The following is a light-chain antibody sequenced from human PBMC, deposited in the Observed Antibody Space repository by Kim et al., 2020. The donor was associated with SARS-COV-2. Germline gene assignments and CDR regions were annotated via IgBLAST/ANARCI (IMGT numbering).Light chain of an antibody. CDR2: AVS. V-gene: IGKV1D-16*01. Sequence: GSREDTVAITCRPRGDILVWFVWYQKKPGKAPSSLISAVSSLQSGVPSRFSGERAGTDFTLTIAGLQPEDFATYYCQQYDSYPDTFGQGTKLEI. CDR1: GDILVW. J-gene: IGKJ2*01. CDR3: QQYDSYPDT.